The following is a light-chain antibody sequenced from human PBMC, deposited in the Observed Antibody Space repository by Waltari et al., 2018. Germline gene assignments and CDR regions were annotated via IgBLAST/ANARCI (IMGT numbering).Light chain of an antibody. J-gene: IGLJ1*01. V-gene: IGLV2-11*01. CDR1: SSDVGGYNY. CDR3: CSYAGSYTFYV. CDR2: DVS. Sequence: QSALTQPRSVSGSPGQSVTISCTGTSSDVGGYNYVSWNQQHPGKAPKLMIYDVSKRPSGVPDRFSGSQSGNTASLTISGLQAEDEADYYCCSYAGSYTFYVFGTGTKVTVL.